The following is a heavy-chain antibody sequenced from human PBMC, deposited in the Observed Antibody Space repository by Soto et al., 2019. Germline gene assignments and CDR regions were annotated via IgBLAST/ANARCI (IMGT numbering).Heavy chain of an antibody. CDR1: GGTFSSYA. CDR2: IIPIFGTA. Sequence: QVQLVQSGAEVKKPGSSVKVSCKASGGTFSSYAISWVRQAPGQGLEWMGGIIPIFGTANYAQKFQGRVTITADESTSTAYMELSSLRSEDTAVYYCARTYYYDSSGYYWRGGIFDYWGQGPLVTVSS. J-gene: IGHJ4*02. V-gene: IGHV1-69*01. D-gene: IGHD3-22*01. CDR3: ARTYYYDSSGYYWRGGIFDY.